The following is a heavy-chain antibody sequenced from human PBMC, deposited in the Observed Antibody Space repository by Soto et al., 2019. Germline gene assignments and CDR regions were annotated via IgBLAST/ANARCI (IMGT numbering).Heavy chain of an antibody. CDR2: IYWDDDK. CDR1: GFSYSTSGVG. V-gene: IGHV2-5*02. J-gene: IGHJ4*02. CDR3: AHSLASSNDGHDEPINSFDY. D-gene: IGHD1-1*01. Sequence: TPVNPTQTRTMTCTFSGFSYSTSGVGVGWIRQPPGKALEWLALIYWDDDKRYSPSLKSRLTITKDTSKNQVVLTMTNMDPVDTATYYCAHSLASSNDGHDEPINSFDYGGQGTLVSVSS.